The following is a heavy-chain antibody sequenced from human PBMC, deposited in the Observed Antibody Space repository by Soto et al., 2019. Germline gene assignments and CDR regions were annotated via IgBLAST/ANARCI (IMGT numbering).Heavy chain of an antibody. CDR1: GGSISSYY. V-gene: IGHV4-59*08. J-gene: IGHJ4*02. Sequence: PSETLSLTCTVSGGSISSYYWSWIRQPPGKGLEWIGYIYYSGSTNYNPSLKSRVTISVDTSKNQFSLKLSSVTAADTAVYYCASHSRIQLWHNYFDYWGQRTLVTSPQ. CDR2: IYYSGST. CDR3: ASHSRIQLWHNYFDY. D-gene: IGHD5-18*01.